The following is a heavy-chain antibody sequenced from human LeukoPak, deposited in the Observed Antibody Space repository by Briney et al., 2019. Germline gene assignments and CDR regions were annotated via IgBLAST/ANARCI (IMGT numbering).Heavy chain of an antibody. V-gene: IGHV4-39*01. Sequence: SETLSLNCTVSGGSINSSSYYWGWIRQPPGKGMEGMGSIYYSGSTYYNPSLKSRVTISVDTSKNQFSLNLSSVTAADTAVYYCARHSRDFWSGPFDYWGQGTLVTVSS. J-gene: IGHJ4*02. D-gene: IGHD3-3*01. CDR3: ARHSRDFWSGPFDY. CDR1: GGSINSSSYY. CDR2: IYYSGST.